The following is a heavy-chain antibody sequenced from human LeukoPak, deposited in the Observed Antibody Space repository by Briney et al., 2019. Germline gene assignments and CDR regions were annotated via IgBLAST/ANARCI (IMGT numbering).Heavy chain of an antibody. V-gene: IGHV3-48*04. D-gene: IGHD6-13*01. CDR1: GFTFSSFA. CDR3: ARDSSSWGGPYYFDY. Sequence: GGSLRLSCAASGFTFSSFAMSWVRQAPGRGMEWVSYISSSGSTIYYADSVKGRFTISRDSAKNSLYLQMNSLRAEDTAVYYCARDSSSWGGPYYFDYWGQGTLVTVSS. CDR2: ISSSGSTI. J-gene: IGHJ4*02.